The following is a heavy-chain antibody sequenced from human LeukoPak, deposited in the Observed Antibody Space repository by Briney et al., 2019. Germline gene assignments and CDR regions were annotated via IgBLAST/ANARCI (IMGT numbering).Heavy chain of an antibody. CDR1: GGSITSSSYY. D-gene: IGHD6-6*01. Sequence: SETLSLTCSVSGGSITSSSYYWGWIRQPPGKGLEWIGSMYYSGTTYYNPSLKSRVTISVDTSKNQFSLKVTSVTAADTAVYYCARQKYSTSSAPFDYWGQGTLVTVSS. J-gene: IGHJ4*02. CDR2: MYYSGTT. V-gene: IGHV4-39*01. CDR3: ARQKYSTSSAPFDY.